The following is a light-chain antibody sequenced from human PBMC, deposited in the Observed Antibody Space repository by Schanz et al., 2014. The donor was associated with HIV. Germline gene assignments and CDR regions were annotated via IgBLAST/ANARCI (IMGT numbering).Light chain of an antibody. J-gene: IGKJ1*01. V-gene: IGKV1-9*01. CDR3: QRYDNYPWT. CDR1: QGISS. Sequence: IQLTQSPSSLSASVGDRVTITCRASQGISSLAWYQQNPPKAPKLLIYAASTLQSGVPSRFSGSGSGTEFTLTISSLQPDDFATYYCQRYDNYPWTFGQGTKVEFK. CDR2: AAS.